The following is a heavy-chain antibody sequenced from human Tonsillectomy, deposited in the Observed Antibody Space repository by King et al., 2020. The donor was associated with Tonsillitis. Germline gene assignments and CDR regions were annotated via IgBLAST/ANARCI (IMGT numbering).Heavy chain of an antibody. CDR2: VSGRGGST. CDR3: AKDWGKGYMDV. Sequence: EVQLVESGGGLVQPGGSLRLSCAASGFTFSSYPMSWVRQAPGKGLEWVSTVSGRGGSTYYADSVKGRFTISRDNSANTLYLQMNSLRVEDTAVYFCAKDWGKGYMDVWGTGTTVTVSS. CDR1: GFTFSSYP. J-gene: IGHJ6*03. V-gene: IGHV3-23*04. D-gene: IGHD3-16*01.